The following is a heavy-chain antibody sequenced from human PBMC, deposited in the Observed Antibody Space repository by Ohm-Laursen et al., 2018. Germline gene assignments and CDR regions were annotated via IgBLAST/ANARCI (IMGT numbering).Heavy chain of an antibody. D-gene: IGHD3-10*01. CDR3: ASVLLWFGEFDP. V-gene: IGHV3-7*01. CDR2: IKQDGSEK. Sequence: GSLRLSCSAPGFTFSSYWMSWVRQAPGKGLEWVANIKQDGSEKYYVDSVKGRFTISRDNAKNSLYLQMNSLRAEDTAVYYCASVLLWFGEFDPWGQGTLVTVSS. CDR1: GFTFSSYW. J-gene: IGHJ5*02.